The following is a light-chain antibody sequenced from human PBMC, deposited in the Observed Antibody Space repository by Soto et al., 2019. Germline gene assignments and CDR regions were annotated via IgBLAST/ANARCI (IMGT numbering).Light chain of an antibody. Sequence: EIVLTQSPATLSLSPGERATLSCRASQSVSNYLGWYQQKRGQAPRLLIYDASKRATGIPARFSGSGSGTDFTLTISSLEPEDFAVYYCLQRSNWYTFGQGTKLEIK. CDR3: LQRSNWYT. CDR2: DAS. V-gene: IGKV3-11*01. CDR1: QSVSNY. J-gene: IGKJ2*01.